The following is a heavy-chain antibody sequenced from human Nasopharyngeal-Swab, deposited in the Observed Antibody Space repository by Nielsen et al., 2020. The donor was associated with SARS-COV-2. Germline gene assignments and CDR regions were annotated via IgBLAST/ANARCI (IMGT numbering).Heavy chain of an antibody. Sequence: ASVKVSCKASGYTFTGYYMHWVRQAPGQGLEWMGRINPNNGGTNYAQKFQGRVTMTTDTSTSTAYMELRTLRSDDTAVYYCARTEAYDNYEDYWGQGTLVTVSS. CDR3: ARTEAYDNYEDY. J-gene: IGHJ4*02. V-gene: IGHV1-2*06. D-gene: IGHD3-9*01. CDR1: GYTFTGYY. CDR2: INPNNGGT.